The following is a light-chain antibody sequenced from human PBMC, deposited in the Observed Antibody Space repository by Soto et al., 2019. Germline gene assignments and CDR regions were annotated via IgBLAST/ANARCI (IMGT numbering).Light chain of an antibody. CDR2: AAS. CDR1: QGIRNE. V-gene: IGKV1-6*01. Sequence: AIQMTQSPSSLSASVGDRVTITCRASQGIRNELGWYQQKTGKAPKLLIYAASTLQSGVPSRFSGSGSGTDVTLTISSLQPEDFATYYCLQDYNYPWTFGQGTKVEIK. J-gene: IGKJ1*01. CDR3: LQDYNYPWT.